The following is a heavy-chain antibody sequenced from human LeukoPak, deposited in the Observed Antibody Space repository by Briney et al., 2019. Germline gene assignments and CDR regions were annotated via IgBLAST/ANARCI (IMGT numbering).Heavy chain of an antibody. J-gene: IGHJ4*02. D-gene: IGHD3-22*01. CDR1: GFTFSSYA. CDR2: ISSSSSTI. V-gene: IGHV3-48*01. CDR3: ARVLHKRNYDSSGYYGF. Sequence: GGSLRLSCAASGFTFSSYAMSWVRQAPGKGLERVSYISSSSSTIYYADSVKGRFTISRDNAKNSLYLQMNSLRAEDTAVYYCARVLHKRNYDSSGYYGFWGQGTLVTVSS.